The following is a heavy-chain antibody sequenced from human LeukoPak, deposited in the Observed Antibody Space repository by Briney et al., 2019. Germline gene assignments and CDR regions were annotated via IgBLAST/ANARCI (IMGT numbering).Heavy chain of an antibody. CDR1: GGSINSY. Sequence: SETLSLTCTVSGGSINSYWSWIRQPAGKGLEWIGRISGSGTITYNPALQSRLSISIDTSKNQFSLKLMSATAADTAVYYCARDSGTTGEVKFDPWGQGTLVTVSS. V-gene: IGHV4-4*07. CDR3: ARDSGTTGEVKFDP. CDR2: ISGSGTI. J-gene: IGHJ5*02. D-gene: IGHD3-10*01.